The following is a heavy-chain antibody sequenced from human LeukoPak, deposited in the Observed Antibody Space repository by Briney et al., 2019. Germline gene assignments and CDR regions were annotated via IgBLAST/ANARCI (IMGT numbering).Heavy chain of an antibody. J-gene: IGHJ4*02. CDR2: IIPILGIA. CDR3: ARDRDIVATIGSFDY. V-gene: IGHV1-69*04. CDR1: GGTFSSYA. Sequence: ASVKVSCKASGGTFSSYAISWVRQAPGQGLEWMGRIIPILGIANYAQKFQGRVTITADKSTSTAYMELSSLRSEDTAVYYCARDRDIVATIGSFDYWGQGTLVTVSS. D-gene: IGHD5-12*01.